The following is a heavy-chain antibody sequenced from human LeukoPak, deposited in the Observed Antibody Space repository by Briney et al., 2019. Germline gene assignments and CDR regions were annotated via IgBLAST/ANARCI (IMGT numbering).Heavy chain of an antibody. V-gene: IGHV4-61*05. CDR2: IYYSGST. D-gene: IGHD2-15*01. J-gene: IGHJ6*03. CDR3: ARAVYSHYYYYMDV. Sequence: SETLSLTCTVAGGSISSSSYYWGWIRQPPGKGLEWIGYIYYSGSTNYNPSLKSRVTISVDTSKNQFSLKLSSVTAADTAVYYCARAVYSHYYYYMDVWGKGTTVTVSS. CDR1: GGSISSSSYY.